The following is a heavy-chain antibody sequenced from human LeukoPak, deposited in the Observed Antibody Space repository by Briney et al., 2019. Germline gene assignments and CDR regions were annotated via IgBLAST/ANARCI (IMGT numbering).Heavy chain of an antibody. J-gene: IGHJ5*02. CDR2: INHSGST. V-gene: IGHV4-34*01. CDR1: GGSFSGYY. Sequence: SETLSLTCAVYGGSFSGYYWSWIRQPPGKGLEWIGEINHSGSTNYNPSLKSRVTISVDTSKNQFSLKLTSVTAADTAVYYCASSSTVPNWFGPWGKGTLVTVSS. CDR3: ASSSTVPNWFGP. D-gene: IGHD4-11*01.